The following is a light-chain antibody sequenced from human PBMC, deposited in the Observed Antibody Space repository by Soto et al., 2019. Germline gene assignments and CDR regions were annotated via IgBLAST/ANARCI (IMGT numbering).Light chain of an antibody. V-gene: IGLV2-14*01. CDR1: SSDVGGYNF. CDR2: EVS. Sequence: QSVLTQPASVSGSPGQSITISCTGTSSDVGGYNFVSWYQHHPGKAPKLMIYEVSNRPSRISNRFSGSMSGNTASLTISGLQAEDEADYYCSSSTNSSTPFVFGTGTKVTVL. J-gene: IGLJ1*01. CDR3: SSSTNSSTPFV.